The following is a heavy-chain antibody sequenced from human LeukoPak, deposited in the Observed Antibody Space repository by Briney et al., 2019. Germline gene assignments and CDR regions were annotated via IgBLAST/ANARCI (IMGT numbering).Heavy chain of an antibody. V-gene: IGHV3-21*01. Sequence: GGSLRLSCAASGFTFSSYSMNWVRQAPGKGLEWVSSISSSSSYIYYADSVKGRFTISRDNSKNTLYLQMNSLRAEDTAVYYCARAGDAIVGATGAFDIWGQGTMVTVSS. J-gene: IGHJ3*02. CDR2: ISSSSSYI. D-gene: IGHD1-26*01. CDR3: ARAGDAIVGATGAFDI. CDR1: GFTFSSYS.